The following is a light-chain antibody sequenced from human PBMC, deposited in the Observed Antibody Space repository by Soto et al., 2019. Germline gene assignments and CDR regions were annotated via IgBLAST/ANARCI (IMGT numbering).Light chain of an antibody. CDR1: ENIYRY. CDR3: QQYNSYST. Sequence: DIPMTQSPSSLSASVRDRITITCRANENIYRYLNWYQQKPGKAPKLLIYAASSLQSGVPSRFSGSGSGTEFTLTISSLQPDDFATYYCQQYNSYSTFGQGAKVDI. CDR2: AAS. J-gene: IGKJ1*01. V-gene: IGKV1-5*01.